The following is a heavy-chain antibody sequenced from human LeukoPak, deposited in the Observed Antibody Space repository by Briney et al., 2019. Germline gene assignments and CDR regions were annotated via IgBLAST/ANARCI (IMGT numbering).Heavy chain of an antibody. V-gene: IGHV3-30-3*01. CDR3: AREGVVAARGAFDI. CDR2: ISYDGSNK. J-gene: IGHJ3*02. CDR1: GFTFSSYA. Sequence: GGSLRLSCAASGFTFSSYAMHWVRQAPGKGLEWVAAISYDGSNKYYADSVKGRFTISRDNSKNTLYLQMNSLRAEDTAVYYCAREGVVAARGAFDIWGQGTMVTVSS. D-gene: IGHD2-15*01.